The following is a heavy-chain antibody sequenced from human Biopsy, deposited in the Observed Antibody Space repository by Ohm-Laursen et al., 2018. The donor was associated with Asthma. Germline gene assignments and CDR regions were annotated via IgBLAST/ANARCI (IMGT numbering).Heavy chain of an antibody. CDR1: GFTVSRDH. CDR2: IYSGGTS. J-gene: IGHJ4*02. Sequence: SLRLSCAASGFTVSRDHMFWVRQAPGKGLEWVSVIYSGGTSHTADSVRGRSTISRDNSKNTLYLQMNSLRAEDTAVYYCATFPYGDYLPLDYWGQGTLVTVSS. D-gene: IGHD4-17*01. CDR3: ATFPYGDYLPLDY. V-gene: IGHV3-53*01.